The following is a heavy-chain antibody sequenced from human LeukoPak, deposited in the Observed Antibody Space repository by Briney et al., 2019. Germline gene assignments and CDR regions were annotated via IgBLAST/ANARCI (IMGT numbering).Heavy chain of an antibody. J-gene: IGHJ4*02. CDR1: GFTFSSYG. Sequence: PGRSLRLSCAASGFTFSSYGMHWVRQAPGKGLEWVAVIWYDGSNKYYADSVKGRFTISRDNSKNTLYLQMNSLRAEDTAVYYCARGGAYDSSGYYVNWGQGTLVTVSS. V-gene: IGHV3-33*01. CDR3: ARGGAYDSSGYYVN. D-gene: IGHD3-22*01. CDR2: IWYDGSNK.